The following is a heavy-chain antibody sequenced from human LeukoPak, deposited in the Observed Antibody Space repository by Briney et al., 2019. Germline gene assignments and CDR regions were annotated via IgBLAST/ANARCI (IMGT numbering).Heavy chain of an antibody. J-gene: IGHJ4*02. CDR1: GFTAANDR. V-gene: IGHV3-53*01. D-gene: IGHD5-24*01. CDR2: VYGGGNT. CDR3: VRERFGAIVEN. Sequence: EGSLRLSCAASGFTAANDRMSWVRQAPGKGLEWVSTVYGGGNTAYADSVKGRFTISRDTSKNTLLLQMNSLRAEDTALYFCVRERFGAIVENWGQGALVIVSS.